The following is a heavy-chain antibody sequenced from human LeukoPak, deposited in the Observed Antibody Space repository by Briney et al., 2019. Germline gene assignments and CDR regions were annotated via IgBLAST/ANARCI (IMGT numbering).Heavy chain of an antibody. CDR1: GASISSGTYY. D-gene: IGHD2-21*01. CDR2: LYYGGNT. V-gene: IGHV4-39*01. J-gene: IGHJ4*02. CDR3: ARHVVGPGYSSIPNLDY. Sequence: SETLSLTCSVSGASISSGTYYWAWIRQPPGKGLEWIGSLYYGGNTHYNPSLESRVAISVDTSRNHLSVRLTSVTAADTAVYYYARHVVGPGYSSIPNLDYWGQGTQVTVSS.